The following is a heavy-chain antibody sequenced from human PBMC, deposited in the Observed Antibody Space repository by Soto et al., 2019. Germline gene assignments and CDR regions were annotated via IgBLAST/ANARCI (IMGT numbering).Heavy chain of an antibody. Sequence: SETLSLTCTVSGGSISSYYWSWIRQPPGKGLEWIGYIYYSGSTNYNPSLKSRVTISVDTSKNQFSLKLSSVTAADTAVYYCARSYTVPGGDWFDPWGQGTLVTAPQ. J-gene: IGHJ5*02. V-gene: IGHV4-59*08. CDR1: GGSISSYY. CDR2: IYYSGST. D-gene: IGHD2-2*02. CDR3: ARSYTVPGGDWFDP.